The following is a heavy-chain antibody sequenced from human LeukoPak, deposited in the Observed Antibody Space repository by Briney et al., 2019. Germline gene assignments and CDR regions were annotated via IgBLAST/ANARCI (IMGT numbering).Heavy chain of an antibody. D-gene: IGHD2-8*01. CDR2: IVASGAST. Sequence: GGSLRLSCALSGLTLRSYAVTWVRLAPGKGLEWVSCIVASGASTYYADSVKGRFTISRDNSKNTLYVQMNSLRAEDTAVYYCARPYYCSNGGCYLVEYWGQGTLVTVSS. J-gene: IGHJ4*02. V-gene: IGHV3-23*01. CDR3: ARPYYCSNGGCYLVEY. CDR1: GLTLRSYA.